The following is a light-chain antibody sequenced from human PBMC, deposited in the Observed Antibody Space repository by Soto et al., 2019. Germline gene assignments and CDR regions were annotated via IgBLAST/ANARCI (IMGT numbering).Light chain of an antibody. V-gene: IGLV2-23*02. J-gene: IGLJ1*01. Sequence: QSALTQPASVSGSPGQSITISCTGTSSNVGSYKLISWYQQHPGKAPKLMIFEVNKRPSGVSNRFSGSKSANTASLTISGLKVEDEADYYCCSSGGSPTYVFGTGTKVTV. CDR3: CSSGGSPTYV. CDR1: SSNVGSYKL. CDR2: EVN.